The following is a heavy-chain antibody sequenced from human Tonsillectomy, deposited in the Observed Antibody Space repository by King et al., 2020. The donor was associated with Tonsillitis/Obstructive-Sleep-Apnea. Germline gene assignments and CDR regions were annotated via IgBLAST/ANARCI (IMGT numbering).Heavy chain of an antibody. CDR3: ARSSNYSFYFDY. D-gene: IGHD4-11*01. CDR2: IWYDGSNK. Sequence: VQLVESGGGVVQPGRSLRLSCAASGFTFSSYGMHWVRQAPGKGLEWVAVIWYDGSNKYYADSVKGRFTISRDNSKNTLYLQMNSLRAEDTAVYYCARSSNYSFYFDYWGQGTLVTVSS. CDR1: GFTFSSYG. V-gene: IGHV3-33*01. J-gene: IGHJ4*02.